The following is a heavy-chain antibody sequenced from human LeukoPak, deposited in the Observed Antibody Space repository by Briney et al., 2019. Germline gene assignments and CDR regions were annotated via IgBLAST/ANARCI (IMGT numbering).Heavy chain of an antibody. Sequence: PGGSLRLSCAASGFTFSDYYMSWIRQAPGKGLEWVSYISSSGSTIYYADPVNGRFTSSRDNATNSLYLQLNSLRAEDTAVYYCAQAEDHADAFDIWGQGTMVTVSS. V-gene: IGHV3-11*01. CDR1: GFTFSDYY. J-gene: IGHJ3*02. D-gene: IGHD1-14*01. CDR2: ISSSGSTI. CDR3: AQAEDHADAFDI.